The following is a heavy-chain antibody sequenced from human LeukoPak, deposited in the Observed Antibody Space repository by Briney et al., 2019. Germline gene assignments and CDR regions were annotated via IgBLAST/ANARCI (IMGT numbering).Heavy chain of an antibody. V-gene: IGHV3-9*03. CDR1: GFTFDDYA. CDR2: ISWNSGSI. CDR3: AKDLSSSWYDGEGFDY. D-gene: IGHD6-13*01. Sequence: GGSLRISCAASGFTFDDYAMHWVRQAPGKGLEWVSGISWNSGSIGYADSVKGRFTISRDNAKNSLYLQMNSLRAEDMASYYCAKDLSSSWYDGEGFDYWGQGTLVTVSS. J-gene: IGHJ4*02.